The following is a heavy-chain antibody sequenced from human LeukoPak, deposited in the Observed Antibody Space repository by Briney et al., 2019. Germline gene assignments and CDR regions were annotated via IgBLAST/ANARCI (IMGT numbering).Heavy chain of an antibody. Sequence: SQTLSLTCTVSGGSISSGGYYWSWIRQHPGKGLKWIGYIYYSGSTYYNPSLKSRVTISVDTSKNQFSLKLSSVTAADTAVYYCARYFDSSGRDVFDIWGQGTLVTVSS. D-gene: IGHD3-22*01. CDR2: IYYSGST. CDR1: GGSISSGGYY. V-gene: IGHV4-31*03. J-gene: IGHJ3*02. CDR3: ARYFDSSGRDVFDI.